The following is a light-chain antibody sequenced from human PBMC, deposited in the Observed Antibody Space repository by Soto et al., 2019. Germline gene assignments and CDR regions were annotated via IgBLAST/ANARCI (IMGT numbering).Light chain of an antibody. Sequence: QSALTQPRSVSGSPGQSVTISCTGTSSDVGGYNYVSWYQQHPGKAPKLIIYDVNKRPSGAPDRFSGSKSDNTASLTISGLRAEDESYYYCGSYAGSYTLVFGGGTKVTVL. CDR1: SSDVGGYNY. J-gene: IGLJ3*02. V-gene: IGLV2-11*01. CDR2: DVN. CDR3: GSYAGSYTLV.